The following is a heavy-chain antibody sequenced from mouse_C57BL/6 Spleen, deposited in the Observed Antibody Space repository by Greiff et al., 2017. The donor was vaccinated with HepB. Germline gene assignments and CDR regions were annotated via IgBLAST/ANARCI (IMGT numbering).Heavy chain of an antibody. CDR2: INPNNGGT. CDR3: ARALNYVDWYFDV. J-gene: IGHJ1*03. CDR1: GYTFTDYN. D-gene: IGHD2-1*01. Sequence: EVQLQQSGPELVKPGASVKIPCKASGYTFTDYNMDWVKQSHGKSLEWIGDINPNNGGTIYNQKFKGKATLTVDKSSSTAYMELRSLTSEDTAVYYCARALNYVDWYFDVWGTGTTVTVSS. V-gene: IGHV1-18*01.